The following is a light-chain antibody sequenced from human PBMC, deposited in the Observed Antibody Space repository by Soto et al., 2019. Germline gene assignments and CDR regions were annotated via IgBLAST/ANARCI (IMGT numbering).Light chain of an antibody. V-gene: IGKV1-5*03. J-gene: IGKJ1*01. CDR3: QQYNTYPWT. CDR2: KAS. Sequence: DIQMTQSPSTLSASVGDRVTITCRASQSINSWLAWHQQKPGKAPKLLIYKASSVQSGVPSRFSGSGSGTEFTLTISSLQPDDFATYYCQQYNTYPWTFGQGTKVEIK. CDR1: QSINSW.